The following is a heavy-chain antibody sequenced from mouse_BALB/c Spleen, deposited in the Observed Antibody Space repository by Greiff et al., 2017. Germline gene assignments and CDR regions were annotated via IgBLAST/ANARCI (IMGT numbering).Heavy chain of an antibody. CDR2: IDPENGDT. V-gene: IGHV14-4*02. CDR3: NALYYGNYDY. Sequence: VHVKQSGAELVRSGASVKLSCTASGFNIKDYYMHWVKQRPEQGLEWIGWIDPENGDTEYAPKFQGKATMTADTSSNTAYLQLSSLTSEDTAVYYCNALYYGNYDYWGQGTTLTVSS. J-gene: IGHJ2*01. CDR1: GFNIKDYY. D-gene: IGHD2-1*01.